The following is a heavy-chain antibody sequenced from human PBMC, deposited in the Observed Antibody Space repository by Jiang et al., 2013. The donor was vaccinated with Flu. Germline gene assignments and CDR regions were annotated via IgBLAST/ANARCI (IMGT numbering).Heavy chain of an antibody. D-gene: IGHD6-19*01. CDR1: GFTFSTYS. CDR3: ARESAVIAVAGNGFDP. Sequence: GLVKIGGSLRLSCAASGFTFSTYSMNWVRQAPGRGLEWVSSISASGTYIKYADSVRGRFTISRDNAKNSLYLQMNSLRAEDTAVYYCARESAVIAVAGNGFDPWGQGSLVTVSS. J-gene: IGHJ5*02. CDR2: ISASGTYI. V-gene: IGHV3-21*06.